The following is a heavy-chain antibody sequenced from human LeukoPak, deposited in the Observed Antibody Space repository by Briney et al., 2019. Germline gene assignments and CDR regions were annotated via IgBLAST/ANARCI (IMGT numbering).Heavy chain of an antibody. J-gene: IGHJ4*02. CDR2: MNPNSGNT. Sequence: GASVKVSCKASGYTFTGYYMHWVRQAPGQGLEWMGWMNPNSGNTGYAQKFQGRVTITRNTSISTAYMELSSLRSEDTAVYYCARESTTDEVFDYWGQGTLVTVSS. D-gene: IGHD2/OR15-2a*01. CDR1: GYTFTGYY. CDR3: ARESTTDEVFDY. V-gene: IGHV1-8*03.